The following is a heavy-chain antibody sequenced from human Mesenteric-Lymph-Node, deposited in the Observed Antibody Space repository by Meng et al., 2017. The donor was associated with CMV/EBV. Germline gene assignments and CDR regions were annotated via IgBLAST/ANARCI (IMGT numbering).Heavy chain of an antibody. J-gene: IGHJ4*02. CDR3: ARSPAGDLWSGYASYYFDY. CDR2: IYYIGNT. D-gene: IGHD3-3*01. Sequence: PSGTLPVASPVSYYWNWIRQPRGKGLEWIGYIYYIGNTVYNPSLKSRVTISIDTSKNQFSLELTSVTAADTAVYYCARSPAGDLWSGYASYYFDYWGQGALVTVSS. CDR1: VASPVSYY. V-gene: IGHV4-59*01.